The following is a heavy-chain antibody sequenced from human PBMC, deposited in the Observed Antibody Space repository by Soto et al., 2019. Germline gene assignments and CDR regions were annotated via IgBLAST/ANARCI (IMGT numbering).Heavy chain of an antibody. J-gene: IGHJ6*02. CDR1: GYSFTSYW. D-gene: IGHD6-13*01. CDR2: IYPGGSDT. Sequence: PGESLKISCKGSGYSFTSYWIGWVRQMPGKGLEWMGIIYPGGSDTRYSPSFQGQVTISADKSISTAYLQWSSLKASDTAMYYCARTSEAGKYYYGMDVWGQGTTVTV. CDR3: ARTSEAGKYYYGMDV. V-gene: IGHV5-51*01.